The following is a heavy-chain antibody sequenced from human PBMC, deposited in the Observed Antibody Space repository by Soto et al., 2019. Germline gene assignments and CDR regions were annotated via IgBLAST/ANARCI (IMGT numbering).Heavy chain of an antibody. V-gene: IGHV3-7*03. CDR1: GLTFSSYW. J-gene: IGHJ4*02. Sequence: SLRLSCAASGLTFSSYWMNWVRQAPGKGLEWVANIKEDGSEKYYVGSVKGRFTISRDNAKNSLYLQMDSLRAEDTAVYYCAKSISATGYDYWGQGTLVTVSS. D-gene: IGHD6-13*01. CDR2: IKEDGSEK. CDR3: AKSISATGYDY.